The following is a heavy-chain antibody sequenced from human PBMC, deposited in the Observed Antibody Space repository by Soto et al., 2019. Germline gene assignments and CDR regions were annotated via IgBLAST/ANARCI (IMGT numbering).Heavy chain of an antibody. CDR1: CGSISSGGYY. V-gene: IGHV4-31*02. CDR3: ARLDSSGYYYGYYFDY. Sequence: LSLTCTVSCGSISSGGYYWSWIRQHPGKGLEWIGYIYYSGSTYYNPSLKSRVTIPVDTSKNQFSLKLSSVTAADTAVYYCARLDSSGYYYGYYFDYWGQGTLVTVSS. D-gene: IGHD3-22*01. CDR2: IYYSGST. J-gene: IGHJ4*02.